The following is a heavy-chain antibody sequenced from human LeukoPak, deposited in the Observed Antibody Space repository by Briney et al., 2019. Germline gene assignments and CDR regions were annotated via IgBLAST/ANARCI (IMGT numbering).Heavy chain of an antibody. J-gene: IGHJ4*02. V-gene: IGHV1-8*01. CDR2: MNPNSGNT. CDR1: GYTFTSYD. D-gene: IGHD3-9*01. CDR3: ARIAQYYDILTGYWVFDY. Sequence: ASVKVSCKASGYTFTSYDINWVRQATGQGLEWMGWMNPNSGNTGYAQKFQGRVTMTRNTSISAAYMELSSLRSEDTAVYYCARIAQYYDILTGYWVFDYWGQGTLVTVSS.